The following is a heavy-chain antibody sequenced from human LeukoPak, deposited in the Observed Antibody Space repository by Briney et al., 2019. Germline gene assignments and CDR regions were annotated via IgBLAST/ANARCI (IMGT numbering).Heavy chain of an antibody. J-gene: IGHJ4*02. CDR3: AKGDSWVAAADTDY. CDR1: GFTFDDYA. CDR2: ISWNSGSI. V-gene: IGHV3-9*01. D-gene: IGHD6-13*01. Sequence: GGSLRLSCAASGFTFDDYAMHWVRQAPGKGLEWVSGISWNSGSIGYADSVKGRFTISRDNSKNTLYLQMNSLRAEDTAVYYCAKGDSWVAAADTDYWGQGTLVTVSS.